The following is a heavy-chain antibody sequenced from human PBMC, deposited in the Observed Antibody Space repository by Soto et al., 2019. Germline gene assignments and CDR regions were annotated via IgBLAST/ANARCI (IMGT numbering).Heavy chain of an antibody. V-gene: IGHV1-18*04. CDR3: ARWLSGGYSDWFDP. D-gene: IGHD1-26*01. Sequence: QVQLVQSGAEVKKPGASVKVSRKASGYNFMRYGFTWVRQAPGQGLEWMGWINVDNGETKYPQKIQGRVTMTTDTSTSTVYMELRSLTSDDTAVYYCARWLSGGYSDWFDPWGHGTLVTVSS. J-gene: IGHJ5*02. CDR2: INVDNGET. CDR1: GYNFMRYG.